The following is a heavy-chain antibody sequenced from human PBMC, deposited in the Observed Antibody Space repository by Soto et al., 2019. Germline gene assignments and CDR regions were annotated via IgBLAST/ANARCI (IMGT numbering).Heavy chain of an antibody. J-gene: IGHJ4*02. CDR1: GYTFMYYG. V-gene: IGHV1-18*01. D-gene: IGHD3-10*01. CDR3: ARESGDTRTFFDY. CDR2: VSAYNGNT. Sequence: QVQLVQSGAELKKPGASVKVSCEASGYTFMYYGFSWVRQAPGQGLEWMGWVSAYNGNTNYAQKFQGRVTMTTDTSTHTAYMDLRSLTSDDTAIYFCARESGDTRTFFDYWGQGTLVTVSS.